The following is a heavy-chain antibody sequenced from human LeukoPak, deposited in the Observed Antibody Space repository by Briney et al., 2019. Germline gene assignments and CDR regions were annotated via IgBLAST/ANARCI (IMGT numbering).Heavy chain of an antibody. CDR2: IYHSGST. D-gene: IGHD2-21*02. V-gene: IGHV4-30-2*01. J-gene: IGHJ4*02. Sequence: SQTLSLTCAVSGGSISSGGYSWSWLRQPPGKGLEWIGYIYHSGSTYYNPSLKSRVTISIDTSKNQFSLKLSSVTAADTAVYYCAVTLGVTDIDYWGQGTLVTVSS. CDR1: GGSISSGGYS. CDR3: AVTLGVTDIDY.